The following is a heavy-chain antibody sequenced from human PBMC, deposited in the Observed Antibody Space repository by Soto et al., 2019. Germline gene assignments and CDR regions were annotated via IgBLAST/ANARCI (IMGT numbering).Heavy chain of an antibody. J-gene: IGHJ5*02. Sequence: QVQLQESGPGLVKPSETLSLTCTVSGGSISDYYWSWIRQSPGKGLEWIGYIYYSGSTKYNPSLKSRVTISVEMSKNQFSLRLSSVTAADTAVYYCARGSKDWFDPWGQGTLVTVSS. D-gene: IGHD2-2*01. CDR2: IYYSGST. V-gene: IGHV4-59*01. CDR3: ARGSKDWFDP. CDR1: GGSISDYY.